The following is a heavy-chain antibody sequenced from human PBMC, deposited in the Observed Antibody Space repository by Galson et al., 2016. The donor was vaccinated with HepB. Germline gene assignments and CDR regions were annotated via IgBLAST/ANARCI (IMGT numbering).Heavy chain of an antibody. V-gene: IGHV3-48*01. CDR1: GLTFSSYN. CDR3: ARHSRATFGEPNRFDP. J-gene: IGHJ5*02. Sequence: SLRLSCAASGLTFSSYNMNWVRQAPGKGLEWISYISATGTTIDYADSVKGRFTISRDNAKNSLYLQMSSLRAEDTAVYYCARHSRATFGEPNRFDPWGQGTLVIVSS. D-gene: IGHD3-3*01. CDR2: ISATGTTI.